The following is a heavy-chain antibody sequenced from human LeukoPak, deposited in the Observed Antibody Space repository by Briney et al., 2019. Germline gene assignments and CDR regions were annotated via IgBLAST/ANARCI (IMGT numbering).Heavy chain of an antibody. Sequence: KPSETLSLTCAVYGGSFSGYYWSWIRQPPGKGLEWIGEINHSGSTNYNPSLKSRVTISVDTSKNQFSLKLSSVTAADTAVYYCARGHSWTRGGYWGQGTLVTVSS. CDR2: INHSGST. J-gene: IGHJ4*02. CDR1: GGSFSGYY. CDR3: ARGHSWTRGGY. D-gene: IGHD3/OR15-3a*01. V-gene: IGHV4-34*01.